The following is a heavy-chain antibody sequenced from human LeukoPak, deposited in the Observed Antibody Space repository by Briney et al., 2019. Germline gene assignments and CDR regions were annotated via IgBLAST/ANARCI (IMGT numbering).Heavy chain of an antibody. CDR3: ARGFVRYSYGSPPGYYFDY. D-gene: IGHD5-18*01. Sequence: ASVKVSCKASGGTFSSYAISWVRQAPGQGLEWMGGIIPIFGTANYAQKFQGRVTITADKSTSTAYMELSSLRSEDTAVYYCARGFVRYSYGSPPGYYFDYWGQGTLVTVSS. J-gene: IGHJ4*02. CDR1: GGTFSSYA. CDR2: IIPIFGTA. V-gene: IGHV1-69*06.